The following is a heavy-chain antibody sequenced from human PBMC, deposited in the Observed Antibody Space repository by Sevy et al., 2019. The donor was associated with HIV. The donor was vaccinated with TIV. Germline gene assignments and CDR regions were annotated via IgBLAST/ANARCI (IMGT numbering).Heavy chain of an antibody. CDR1: GFTFSSYG. J-gene: IGHJ4*02. CDR3: AGELRGVTTYYFDY. V-gene: IGHV3-33*01. D-gene: IGHD3-10*01. CDR2: IWYDGSNK. Sequence: GGSLRLSCAASGFTFSSYGMHWVRQAPGKGLEWVAVIWYDGSNKYYADSVKGRFTISRDNSKNTLYLQMNSLRAEDTAVYYCAGELRGVTTYYFDYWGQGTLVTVSS.